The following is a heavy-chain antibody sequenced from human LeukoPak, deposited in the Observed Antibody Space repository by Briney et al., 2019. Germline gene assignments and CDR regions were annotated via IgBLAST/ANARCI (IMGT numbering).Heavy chain of an antibody. CDR1: GYIFTGYY. V-gene: IGHV1-2*02. Sequence: ASVKVSCKASGYIFTGYYMHWVRQAPGQALEWMGWINPNSGGTNYAQKFQGRVTMTRDTSISTAYMELSRLRSDDTAVYYCAAWPSGGQGFDCWGQGTLVTVSS. CDR2: INPNSGGT. J-gene: IGHJ4*02. CDR3: AAWPSGGQGFDC. D-gene: IGHD3-10*01.